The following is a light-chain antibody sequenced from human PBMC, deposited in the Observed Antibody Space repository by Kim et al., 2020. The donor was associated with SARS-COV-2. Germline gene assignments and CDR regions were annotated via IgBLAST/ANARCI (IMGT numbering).Light chain of an antibody. J-gene: IGKJ4*01. CDR2: AAS. CDR1: QGISSY. V-gene: IGKV1-9*01. Sequence: DIQLTQSPSFLSASVGDRVTFTCRASQGISSYLAWYQQKPGKAPKLLIYAASTLQSGVPSRFSGSGSGTEFTLTISSLQPEDFATYYCQQLNSYPRLTFGGGTKVDIK. CDR3: QQLNSYPRLT.